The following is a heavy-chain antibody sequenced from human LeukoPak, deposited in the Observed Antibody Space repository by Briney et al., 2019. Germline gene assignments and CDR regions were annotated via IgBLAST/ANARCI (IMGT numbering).Heavy chain of an antibody. D-gene: IGHD6-13*01. Sequence: GGSLRLSRAASGFTFSSYAMSWVRQAPGKGLEWVSAISGSGGSTYYADSVKGRFTISRDNSKNSLYLQMNSLRTEDTALYYCAKDLRWNRIAAAGRGMDVWGQGTTVTVSS. CDR2: ISGSGGST. V-gene: IGHV3-23*01. CDR3: AKDLRWNRIAAAGRGMDV. CDR1: GFTFSSYA. J-gene: IGHJ6*02.